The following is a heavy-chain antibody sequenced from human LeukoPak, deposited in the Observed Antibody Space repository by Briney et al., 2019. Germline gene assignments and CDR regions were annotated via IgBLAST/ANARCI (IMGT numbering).Heavy chain of an antibody. CDR1: GFTFSSYA. Sequence: GGSLRLSCAASGFTFSSYAMNWVRQAPGEGLEWVSVISGSGSTTYYADSVKGRFTISRDNAKNSLYLQMNSLRAEDTAVYYCAREWDGIAAAGTSRFDPWGQGTLVTVSS. V-gene: IGHV3-48*03. J-gene: IGHJ5*02. D-gene: IGHD6-13*01. CDR3: AREWDGIAAAGTSRFDP. CDR2: ISGSGSTT.